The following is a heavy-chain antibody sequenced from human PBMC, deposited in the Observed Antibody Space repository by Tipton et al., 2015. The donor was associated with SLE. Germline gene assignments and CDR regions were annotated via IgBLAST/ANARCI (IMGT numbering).Heavy chain of an antibody. D-gene: IGHD3-10*01. Sequence: SLRLSCAASGFTFSSYSMNWVRQAPGKGLEWVSSISSSSSYIYYADSVKGRFTISRDNAKNQFSLKLSSVTAADTAVYYCARVTRGVDYWGQGTLVTVSS. J-gene: IGHJ4*02. CDR2: ISSSSSYI. V-gene: IGHV3-21*04. CDR1: GFTFSSYS. CDR3: ARVTRGVDY.